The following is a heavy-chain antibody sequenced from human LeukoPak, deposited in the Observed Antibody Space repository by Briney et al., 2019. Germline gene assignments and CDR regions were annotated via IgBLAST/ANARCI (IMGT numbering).Heavy chain of an antibody. CDR2: INTNTGNP. V-gene: IGHV7-4-1*02. Sequence: VASVKVSCKASGYTFTSYGISWVRQAPGQGLEWMGWINTNTGNPTYAQGFTGRFVFSLDTSVSTAYLQISSLKAEDTAVYYCARAKAPRVSGYYYYMDVWGKGTTVTVSS. CDR3: ARAKAPRVSGYYYYMDV. CDR1: GYTFTSYG. D-gene: IGHD1-26*01. J-gene: IGHJ6*03.